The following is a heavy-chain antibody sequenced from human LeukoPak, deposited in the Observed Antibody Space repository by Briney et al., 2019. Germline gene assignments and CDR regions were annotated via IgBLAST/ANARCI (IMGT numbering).Heavy chain of an antibody. V-gene: IGHV1-69*01. CDR1: GGTFSSYA. D-gene: IGHD3-22*01. CDR2: IIPIFGTA. J-gene: IGHJ3*02. Sequence: SVKVSCKASGGTFSSYAISWVRQAPGQGLEWMGGIIPIFGTANYAQKFQGRVTITADESTSTAYMELSSLRSEDTAVYYCARALDYYDSSGRHAFDIRGQGTMVTVSS. CDR3: ARALDYYDSSGRHAFDI.